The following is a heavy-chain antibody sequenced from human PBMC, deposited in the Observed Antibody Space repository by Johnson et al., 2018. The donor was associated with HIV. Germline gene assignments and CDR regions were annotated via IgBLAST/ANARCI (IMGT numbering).Heavy chain of an antibody. CDR3: ARSGGYPNAFDI. CDR2: IYRGGTT. D-gene: IGHD6-13*01. V-gene: IGHV3-66*01. J-gene: IGHJ3*02. Sequence: VQLVESGGGVVRPGGSLRLSCAASGFTFDDYDMTWVRQAPGKGLEWVSVIYRGGTTYYADSVKGRFTISRDNSKNSLFLQMNRLRVEDTAVYYCARSGGYPNAFDIWGQGAMVTVSS. CDR1: GFTFDDYD.